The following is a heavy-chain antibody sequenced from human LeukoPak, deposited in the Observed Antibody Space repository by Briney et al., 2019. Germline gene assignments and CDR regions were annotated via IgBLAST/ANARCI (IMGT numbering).Heavy chain of an antibody. CDR2: IYPGDSDT. J-gene: IGHJ6*02. Sequence: GESLKISCKGSGYSFTSYWIGWVRQMPGKGLEWMGIIYPGDSDTRYSPPFQGQVTTSADKSISTAYLQWSSLKASDTAMYYCATSRSGFYYYYGMDVWGQGTTVTVSS. CDR1: GYSFTSYW. CDR3: ATSRSGFYYYYGMDV. V-gene: IGHV5-51*01. D-gene: IGHD3-3*01.